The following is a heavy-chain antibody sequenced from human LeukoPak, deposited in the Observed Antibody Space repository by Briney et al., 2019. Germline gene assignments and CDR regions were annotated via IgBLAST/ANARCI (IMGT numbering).Heavy chain of an antibody. J-gene: IGHJ2*01. V-gene: IGHV1-8*01. D-gene: IGHD7-27*01. CDR2: MNPNSGNT. CDR3: ATPLGPDWYFDL. Sequence: ASVKVSCKASGYTFTSYDINWVRQATGQGLEWMGWMNPNSGNTGYAQKFQGRVTMTRNTSISTAYMELSSLRSEDTAVYYCATPLGPDWYFDLWGRGALVTVSS. CDR1: GYTFTSYD.